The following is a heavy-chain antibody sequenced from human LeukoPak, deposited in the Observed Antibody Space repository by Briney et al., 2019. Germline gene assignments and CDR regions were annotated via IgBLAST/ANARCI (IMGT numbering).Heavy chain of an antibody. D-gene: IGHD3-22*01. J-gene: IGHJ4*02. CDR1: GGSISGFY. CDR2: IYYTGSN. Sequence: SETLSLTCSVSGGSISGFYWSWIRQPPGKGLEWIGHIYYTGSNYNRPSLKTRVTMSLDTSKNQFFLNLSPLTAADTAVYYCARSYYDSSGYRYYDYWGQGTLVTVSS. V-gene: IGHV4-59*01. CDR3: ARSYYDSSGYRYYDY.